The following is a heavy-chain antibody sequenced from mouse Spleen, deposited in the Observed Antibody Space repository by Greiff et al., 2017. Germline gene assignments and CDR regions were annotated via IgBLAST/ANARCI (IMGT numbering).Heavy chain of an antibody. CDR2: IDPENGDT. Sequence: VQLQQSGAELVRPGASVKLSCTASGFNIKDDYMHWVKQRPEQGLEWIGWIDPENGDTEYASKFQGKATITADTSSNTAYLQLSSLTSEDTAVYYCTTSFAMDDWGQGTSVTVSS. CDR1: GFNIKDDY. D-gene: IGHD1-2*01. CDR3: TTSFAMDD. J-gene: IGHJ4*01. V-gene: IGHV14-4*01.